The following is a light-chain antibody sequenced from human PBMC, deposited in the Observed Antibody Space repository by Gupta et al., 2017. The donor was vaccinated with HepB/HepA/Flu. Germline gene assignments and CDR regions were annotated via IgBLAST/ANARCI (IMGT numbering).Light chain of an antibody. Sequence: DLVMTQSTDSLAVSLGERATINCKSSQSVLFSSNNKNYVAWYQHKPGQPPKLLFYWASTRESGVPDRFSGSGSGTDVSLTISSLQAEDVAIYYCQQYYTTPRTFGQGTKVEIK. CDR2: WAS. CDR1: QSVLFSSNNKNY. V-gene: IGKV4-1*01. J-gene: IGKJ2*02. CDR3: QQYYTTPRT.